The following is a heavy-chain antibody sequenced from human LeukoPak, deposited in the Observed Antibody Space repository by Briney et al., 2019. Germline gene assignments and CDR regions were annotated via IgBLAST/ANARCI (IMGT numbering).Heavy chain of an antibody. J-gene: IGHJ4*02. CDR3: ARVYSSSSLDY. CDR2: MNPNSGNT. V-gene: IGHV1-8*01. D-gene: IGHD6-6*01. Sequence: GASVKVSCKASGYTFTSYDINWVRQATGQGLEWMGWMNPNSGNTGYAQKFQGGVTMTRNTAISTAYMELSSLKSDDTAVYYCARVYSSSSLDYWGQGTLVTVSS. CDR1: GYTFTSYD.